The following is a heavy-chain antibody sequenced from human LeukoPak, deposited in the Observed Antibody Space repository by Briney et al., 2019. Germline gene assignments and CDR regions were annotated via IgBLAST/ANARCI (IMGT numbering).Heavy chain of an antibody. D-gene: IGHD4-23*01. CDR3: TSDLPGGYSNYFDD. Sequence: PGGSLRLSCAASGFTFTNSWMSWVRQARGKGLEWVGRIKSRGSGETTDYAAPGKGRFTISRDDSKNTLHLQMDSLRTEDTAVYYCTSDLPGGYSNYFDDWGQGTLVTVSS. J-gene: IGHJ4*02. CDR2: IKSRGSGETT. CDR1: GFTFTNSW. V-gene: IGHV3-15*01.